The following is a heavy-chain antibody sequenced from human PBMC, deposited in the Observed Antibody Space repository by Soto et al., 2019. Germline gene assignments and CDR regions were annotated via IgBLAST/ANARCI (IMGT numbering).Heavy chain of an antibody. D-gene: IGHD4-17*01. CDR1: GDSFSTYH. Sequence: PSETLSLTCTLSGDSFSTYHWSWIRQPPGKRLEWLGYIYYSGNTHFNPSVKSRVAISIDTSKNQFFLKLSSVTAADTAVHYCARLDGDYFDSWGQGTPVTVSS. CDR2: IYYSGNT. CDR3: ARLDGDYFDS. V-gene: IGHV4-59*08. J-gene: IGHJ4*02.